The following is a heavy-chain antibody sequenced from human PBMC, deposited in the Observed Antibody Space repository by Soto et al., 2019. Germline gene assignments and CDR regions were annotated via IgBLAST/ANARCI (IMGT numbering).Heavy chain of an antibody. Sequence: KASETLSLTCAVYGWSFSGYYLSWIRQPPGKGLEWIGEINHSGSTNYNPSLKSRVTISVDTSKNQFSLKLSSVTAADTAVYYCARAGPGTRAPYYYGSGRNRWFDPWGQGTLVTVSS. CDR3: ARAGPGTRAPYYYGSGRNRWFDP. J-gene: IGHJ5*02. CDR2: INHSGST. CDR1: GWSFSGYY. D-gene: IGHD3-10*01. V-gene: IGHV4-34*01.